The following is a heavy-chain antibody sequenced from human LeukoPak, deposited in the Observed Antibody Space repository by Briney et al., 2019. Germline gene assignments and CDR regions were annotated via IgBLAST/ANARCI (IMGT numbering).Heavy chain of an antibody. Sequence: GASVKVSCKASGYTFTAYDINWVRQATGQGLEWMGWMNPKSGNTGYAQRFQGRVTFTMNISITTAYMEMNSPTSEDTAIYYCARPYCSSMSCSRWLDPWGQGTLVTVSS. V-gene: IGHV1-8*03. J-gene: IGHJ5*02. CDR2: MNPKSGNT. CDR3: ARPYCSSMSCSRWLDP. D-gene: IGHD2-2*01. CDR1: GYTFTAYD.